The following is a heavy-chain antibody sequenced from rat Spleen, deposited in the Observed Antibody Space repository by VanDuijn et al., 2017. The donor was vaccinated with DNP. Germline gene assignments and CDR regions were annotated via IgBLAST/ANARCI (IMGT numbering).Heavy chain of an antibody. CDR3: AKGGDYGGFAY. CDR1: GYSITGNY. V-gene: IGHV3-1*01. Sequence: EVQLQESGPGLVKPSQSLSLTCSVTGYSITGNYWGWIRKFPGNKMEWIGHISYSGSTTYNPSLKSRISITRDTSKNQFFLQLNSVITEDTATYYCAKGGDYGGFAYWGQGTLVTVTS. D-gene: IGHD1-11*01. CDR2: ISYSGST. J-gene: IGHJ3*01.